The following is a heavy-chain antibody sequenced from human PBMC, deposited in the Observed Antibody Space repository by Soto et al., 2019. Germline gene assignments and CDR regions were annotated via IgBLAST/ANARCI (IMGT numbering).Heavy chain of an antibody. CDR2: IYYSGST. CDR3: ARLRGVPLGRWFDP. D-gene: IGHD3-10*01. V-gene: IGHV4-59*01. J-gene: IGHJ5*02. CDR1: GGSISRYY. Sequence: SETLSLTCTVSGGSISRYYWSWIRQPPVKGLEWTGYIYYSGSTNYNPPLKSRATISVDTSKNQFSLKLSSVSAADTAVYYCARLRGVPLGRWFDPWGQGTLVTVSS.